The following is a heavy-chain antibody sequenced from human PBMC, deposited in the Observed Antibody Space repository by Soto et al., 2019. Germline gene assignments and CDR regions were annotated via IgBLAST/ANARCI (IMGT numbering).Heavy chain of an antibody. Sequence: SETLSLTCTVSGGSISSGGYYWSWIRQHPGKGLEWIGYIYYSGSTYYNPSLKSRVTISVDTSKNQFSLKLSSVTAADTAVYYCARDTKVMDAFDIWGQGTMLTVSS. CDR1: GGSISSGGYY. CDR3: ARDTKVMDAFDI. J-gene: IGHJ3*02. CDR2: IYYSGST. D-gene: IGHD2-21*01. V-gene: IGHV4-31*03.